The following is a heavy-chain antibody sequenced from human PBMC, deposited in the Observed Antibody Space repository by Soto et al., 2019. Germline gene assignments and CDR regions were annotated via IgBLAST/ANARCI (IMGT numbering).Heavy chain of an antibody. CDR2: ISYDSSKPI. CDR1: GFRFSSFG. Sequence: GGSLRLSCAASGFRFSSFGMNWVRQAPGKGLEWVSYISYDSSKPIYYAESVKGRFTISRDNAKNSLYLQMNSLRAEDTAVYYCARDRAYGLDVWGQGTTVTVSS. D-gene: IGHD3-10*01. V-gene: IGHV3-48*01. CDR3: ARDRAYGLDV. J-gene: IGHJ6*02.